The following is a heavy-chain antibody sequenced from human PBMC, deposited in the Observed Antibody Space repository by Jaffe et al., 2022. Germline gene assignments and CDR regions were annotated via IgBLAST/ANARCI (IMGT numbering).Heavy chain of an antibody. J-gene: IGHJ4*02. D-gene: IGHD3-10*01. CDR3: ARWAYYYYGSGQENDY. Sequence: QLQLQESGPGLVKPSETLSLTCTVSGGSISSSSYYWGWIRQPPGKGLEWIGSIYYSGSTYYNPSLKSRVTISVDTSKNQFSLKLSSVTAADTAVYYCARWAYYYYGSGQENDYWGQGTLVTVSS. CDR2: IYYSGST. CDR1: GGSISSSSYY. V-gene: IGHV4-39*01.